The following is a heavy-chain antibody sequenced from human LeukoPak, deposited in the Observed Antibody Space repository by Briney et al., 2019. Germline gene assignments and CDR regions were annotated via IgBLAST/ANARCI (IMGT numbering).Heavy chain of an antibody. CDR2: IYYSGST. V-gene: IGHV4-39*01. CDR1: GGSISSSVYY. J-gene: IGHJ3*02. Sequence: SETLSLTCTVSGGSISSSVYYWGWIRQPPGKGPEWIGSIYYSGSTYYNPSLKSRVTISVDTSKSQFSLKLSSVTAADTAVYYCASTDYYDILTGNLKNAFDIWGQGTMVTVSS. D-gene: IGHD3-9*01. CDR3: ASTDYYDILTGNLKNAFDI.